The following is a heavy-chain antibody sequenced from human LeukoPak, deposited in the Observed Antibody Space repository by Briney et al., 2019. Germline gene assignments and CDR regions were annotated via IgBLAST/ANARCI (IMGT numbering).Heavy chain of an antibody. CDR2: IYYSGST. Sequence: SETLSLTCAVYGGSFSGYYWSWIRQPPGKGLEWIGYIYYSGSTNYNPSLKSRVTISVDTSKNQFSLKLSSVTAADTAVYYCARHPIAHYYDSSGLYAFDIWGQGTMVAVSS. V-gene: IGHV4-59*08. J-gene: IGHJ3*02. D-gene: IGHD3-22*01. CDR3: ARHPIAHYYDSSGLYAFDI. CDR1: GGSFSGYY.